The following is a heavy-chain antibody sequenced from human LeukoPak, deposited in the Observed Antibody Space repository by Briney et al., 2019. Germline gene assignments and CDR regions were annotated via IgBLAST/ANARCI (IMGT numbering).Heavy chain of an antibody. Sequence: PSETLSLTCTVSGGSIRSYYWSWIRQPAGKGLEWIGRTYSSGTTNYNPSLKSRVTMSVDTSKNQFSLKLRSVTAADTAVYYCARDGGFLDAFGFGDIWGQGTMVTVSS. CDR3: ARDGGFLDAFGFGDI. CDR2: TYSSGTT. D-gene: IGHD3/OR15-3a*01. CDR1: GGSIRSYY. V-gene: IGHV4-4*07. J-gene: IGHJ3*02.